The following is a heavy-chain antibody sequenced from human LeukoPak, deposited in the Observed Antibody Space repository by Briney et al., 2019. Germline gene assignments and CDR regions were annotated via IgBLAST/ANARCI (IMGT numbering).Heavy chain of an antibody. CDR3: ARARTTVTQRDT. CDR2: ISAYNGNT. D-gene: IGHD4-17*01. Sequence: GESLKISCKGSGYSFTSYGISWVRQAPGQGLEWMGWISAYNGNTNYAQKLQGRVTMTTDTSTSTAYMELRSLRSDDTAVYYCARARTTVTQRDTWGQGTLVTVSS. V-gene: IGHV1-18*01. J-gene: IGHJ4*02. CDR1: GYSFTSYG.